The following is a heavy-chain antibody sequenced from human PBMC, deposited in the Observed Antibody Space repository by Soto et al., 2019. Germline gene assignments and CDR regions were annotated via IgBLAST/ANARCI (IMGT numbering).Heavy chain of an antibody. CDR1: GGSISSDNW. V-gene: IGHV4-4*02. Sequence: SETLSLTCAVSGGSISSDNWWSWVRQPPGKGLEWIGEIYHSGSSNYNPSLKSRVTISVDKSKNLFSLNLAFVTAADTAVYFCASHYTFSQLLWGQGTLVTVSS. CDR3: ASHYTFSQLL. J-gene: IGHJ4*02. D-gene: IGHD1-1*01. CDR2: IYHSGSS.